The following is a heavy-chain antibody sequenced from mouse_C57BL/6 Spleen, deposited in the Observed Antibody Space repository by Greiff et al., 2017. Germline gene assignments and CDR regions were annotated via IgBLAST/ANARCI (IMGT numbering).Heavy chain of an antibody. Sequence: QVQLKQSGAELVRPGASVKLSCKASGYTFTDYYINWVKQRPGQGLEWIARIYPGSGNTYYNEKFKGKATLTAEKSSSTAYMQLSSLTSEDSAVYFCARGEDGYYDWYFDVWGTGTTVTVSS. CDR2: IYPGSGNT. V-gene: IGHV1-76*01. J-gene: IGHJ1*03. CDR3: ARGEDGYYDWYFDV. D-gene: IGHD2-3*01. CDR1: GYTFTDYY.